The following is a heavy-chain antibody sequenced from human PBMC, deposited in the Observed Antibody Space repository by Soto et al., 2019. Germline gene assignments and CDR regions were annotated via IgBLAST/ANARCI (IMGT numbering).Heavy chain of an antibody. J-gene: IGHJ5*01. V-gene: IGHV3-48*02. D-gene: IGHD2-2*01. Sequence: ATGKGLEWVSYISSSSSTIYYADSLKGRFTISRDNAKNSLYLQTNSLRDEATAVYSCARVSAALNWSASWVQGTLVPVSS. CDR3: ARVSAALNWSAS. CDR2: ISSSSSTI.